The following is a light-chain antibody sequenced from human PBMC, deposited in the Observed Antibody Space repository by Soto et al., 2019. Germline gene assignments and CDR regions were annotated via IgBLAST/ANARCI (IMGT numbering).Light chain of an antibody. CDR1: RDVYINA. CDR2: GAS. Sequence: TQSPATLSWSPGEPATLSCIGSRDVYINALAWYQQKPGRTPTLLIYGASTRATGVPARFSGSRSGREFTLTINCLQSEDFAVYYCQRYNNWLLTFGGGTKVDI. J-gene: IGKJ4*01. V-gene: IGKV3-15*01. CDR3: QRYNNWLLT.